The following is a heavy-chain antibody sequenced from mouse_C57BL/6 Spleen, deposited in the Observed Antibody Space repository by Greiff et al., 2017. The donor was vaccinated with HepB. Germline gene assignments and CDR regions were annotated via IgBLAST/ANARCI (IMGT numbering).Heavy chain of an antibody. D-gene: IGHD2-5*01. J-gene: IGHJ1*03. CDR2: IYPGDGDT. CDR1: GYAFSSYW. V-gene: IGHV1-80*01. Sequence: QVQLQQSGAELVKPGASVKISCKASGYAFSSYWMNWVKQRPGKGLEWIGQIYPGDGDTNYNGKFKGKATLTADKSSSTAYMQLSSLTSEDSAVYFCAREDSNYVGYFDVWGTGTTVTVSS. CDR3: AREDSNYVGYFDV.